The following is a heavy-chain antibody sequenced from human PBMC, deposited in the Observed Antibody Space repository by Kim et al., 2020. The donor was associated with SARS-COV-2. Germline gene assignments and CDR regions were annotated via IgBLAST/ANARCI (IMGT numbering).Heavy chain of an antibody. CDR3: AREIEDVLLWFGEFGAFDI. CDR2: INAGNGNT. V-gene: IGHV1-3*01. CDR1: GYTFTSYA. Sequence: ASVKVSCKASGYTFTSYAMHWVRQAPGQRLEWMGWINAGNGNTKYSQKFQGRVTITRDTSASTAYMELSSLRSEDMAVYYCAREIEDVLLWFGEFGAFDIWGQGTMVTVSS. D-gene: IGHD3-10*01. J-gene: IGHJ3*02.